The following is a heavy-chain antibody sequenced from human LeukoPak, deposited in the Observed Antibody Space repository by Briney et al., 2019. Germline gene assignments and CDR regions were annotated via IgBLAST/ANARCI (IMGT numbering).Heavy chain of an antibody. J-gene: IGHJ4*02. CDR1: GGSISSSSYY. CDR2: IYYSGST. Sequence: SETLSLTCTVPGGSISSSSYYWGWIRQPPGTGLEWIGSIYYSGSTYYNPSLKSRVTISVDTSKNQFSLKLSSVTAADTAVYYCARQYSGYDSFDYWGQGTLVTVSS. V-gene: IGHV4-39*07. D-gene: IGHD5-12*01. CDR3: ARQYSGYDSFDY.